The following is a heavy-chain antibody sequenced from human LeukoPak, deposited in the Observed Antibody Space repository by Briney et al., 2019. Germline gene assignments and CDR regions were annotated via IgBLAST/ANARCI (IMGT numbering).Heavy chain of an antibody. CDR2: IDPSDSYT. CDR3: ASLGYCSGGSCYIVDY. Sequence: GESLKISCKGSGYSFTSYWISWVRQMPGKGLEWMGRIDPSDSYTNYSPSFQGHVTISADKSISTAYLQWSSLKASDTAMYYCASLGYCSGGSCYIVDYWGQGTLVTVSS. D-gene: IGHD2-15*01. CDR1: GYSFTSYW. V-gene: IGHV5-10-1*01. J-gene: IGHJ4*02.